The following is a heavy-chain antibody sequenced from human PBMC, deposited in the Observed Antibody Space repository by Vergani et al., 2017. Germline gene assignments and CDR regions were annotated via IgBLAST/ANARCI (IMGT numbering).Heavy chain of an antibody. V-gene: IGHV4-39*01. J-gene: IGHJ6*02. D-gene: IGHD3-10*01. CDR2: IYYSGST. CDR1: GASIRSSNYY. CDR3: ARNRAIEXAGRMHYYYAIDV. Sequence: QLQLQESGPGLVKPSATLSLTCSVSGASIRSSNYYWGWIRQPPGKGLEWIASIYYSGSTYYNPSLKSRVTISVDTSKNQFSLKLSSVTAADTAVYYCARNRAIEXAGRMHYYYAIDVWGQGTTVTVSS.